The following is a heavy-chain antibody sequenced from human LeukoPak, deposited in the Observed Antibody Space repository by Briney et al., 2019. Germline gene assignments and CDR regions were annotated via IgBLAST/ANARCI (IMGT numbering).Heavy chain of an antibody. Sequence: ASVKVSCKASGYTFTSYGISWVRHAPGQGLEWMGWISAYNGNTNYAQKLQGRGTMTTDTSTSTAYMELRSLRSDDTAVYYCARDTPVAVAGTDAFDIWGQGTMVTVSS. CDR1: GYTFTSYG. D-gene: IGHD6-19*01. CDR2: ISAYNGNT. CDR3: ARDTPVAVAGTDAFDI. J-gene: IGHJ3*02. V-gene: IGHV1-18*01.